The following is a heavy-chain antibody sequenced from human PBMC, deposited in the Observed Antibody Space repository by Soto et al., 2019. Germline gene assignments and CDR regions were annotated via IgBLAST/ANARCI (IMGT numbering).Heavy chain of an antibody. D-gene: IGHD2-21*01. CDR3: ASDIRSRGYFDS. CDR2: IKQDGSEK. J-gene: IGHJ4*02. V-gene: IGHV3-7*01. CDR1: GCTFSSYW. Sequence: GGALRLSCAASGCTFSSYWMSWGRQAPGKGLEWVANIKQDGSEKYYVDSVKGRFTISRDNAKNSLYLQMNSLRAEDTAVYSCASDIRSRGYFDSCAQRT.